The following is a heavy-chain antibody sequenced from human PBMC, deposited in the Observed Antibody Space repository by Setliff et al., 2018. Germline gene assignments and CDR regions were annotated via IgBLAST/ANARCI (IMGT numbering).Heavy chain of an antibody. J-gene: IGHJ2*01. CDR1: GGSISSYY. Sequence: PSETLSLTCTVSGGSISSYYWSWIRQPAGKGLEWIGHIYIGGSTYYNPSLKSRVTISVDTSKNQFSLKLSSVTAADTAVYYCARSPSSSKGLYWYFDLWGRGTLVTVSS. CDR2: IYIGGST. D-gene: IGHD2-8*01. V-gene: IGHV4-4*07. CDR3: ARSPSSSKGLYWYFDL.